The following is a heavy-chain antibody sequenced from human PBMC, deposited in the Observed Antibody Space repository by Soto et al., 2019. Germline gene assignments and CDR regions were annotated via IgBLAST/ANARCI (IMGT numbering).Heavy chain of an antibody. CDR3: TTSIVVVRDYYYYYGMDV. D-gene: IGHD2-2*01. J-gene: IGHJ6*02. CDR1: GFTFSNAW. Sequence: GGSLRLSXAASGFTFSNAWMSWVRQAPGKGLEWVGRIKSKTDGGTTDYAAPVKGRFTISRDDSKNTLYLQMNSLKTEDTAVYYCTTSIVVVRDYYYYYGMDVWGQGTTVTVSS. V-gene: IGHV3-15*01. CDR2: IKSKTDGGTT.